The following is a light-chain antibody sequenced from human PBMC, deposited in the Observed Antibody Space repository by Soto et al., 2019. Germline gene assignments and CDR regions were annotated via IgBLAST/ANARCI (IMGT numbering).Light chain of an antibody. V-gene: IGKV3-11*01. Sequence: EIVLTQSPATLSLSPGERATLSCRASQSIGLAIAWYQHKPGQAPRLLIFDASQRATGIPARFRGSGSGTDFTLSISSLEPEDFAVYYCQQYTDWPLTFGQGTKVEVK. CDR3: QQYTDWPLT. J-gene: IGKJ1*01. CDR2: DAS. CDR1: QSIGLA.